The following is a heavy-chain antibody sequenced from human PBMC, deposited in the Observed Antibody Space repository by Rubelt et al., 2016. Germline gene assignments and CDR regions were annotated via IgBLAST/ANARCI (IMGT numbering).Heavy chain of an antibody. V-gene: IGHV3-23*01. CDR2: ISSGAASI. D-gene: IGHD6-13*01. Sequence: EVQLLESGGGLVQPWVPLRLSCAASGFSFSSYAMSWVRQAPGQGLECVSSISSGAASIYYADSVKGRFTLSRDNSKNTVSLQMNDLRAEDTAVYYCVKGGISSWFDSWGQGTLVSVS. J-gene: IGHJ5*01. CDR1: GFSFSSYA. CDR3: VKGGISSWFDS.